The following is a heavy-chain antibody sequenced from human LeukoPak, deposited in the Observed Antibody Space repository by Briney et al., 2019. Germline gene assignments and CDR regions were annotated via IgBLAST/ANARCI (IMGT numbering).Heavy chain of an antibody. V-gene: IGHV3-64*01. CDR1: GFTFSSYA. J-gene: IGHJ4*02. CDR2: ISSDGGST. D-gene: IGHD5-18*01. Sequence: GGSLRLSCAASGFTFSSYAMHWVRQAPGKGLQYVSAISSDGGSTYYANSVKGRFTISRDNSKNTLYLQMGSLRAEDMAVYYCARTGYSYGDYLGQGTMVTDSS. CDR3: ARTGYSYGDY.